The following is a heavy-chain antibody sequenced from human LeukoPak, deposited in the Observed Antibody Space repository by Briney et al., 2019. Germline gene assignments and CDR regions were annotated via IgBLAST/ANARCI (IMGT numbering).Heavy chain of an antibody. CDR2: MNPNSGNT. J-gene: IGHJ6*03. Sequence: GASVKVSCKASGYTFTSYDINWVRQATGQGLEWMGWMNPNSGNTGYAQKFQGRVTMTRNTSISTAYMVLSSLRSEDTAVYYCARAGYCSSTSCYRGHYYYYYYMDVWGKGTTVTVSS. V-gene: IGHV1-8*01. CDR3: ARAGYCSSTSCYRGHYYYYYYMDV. CDR1: GYTFTSYD. D-gene: IGHD2-2*03.